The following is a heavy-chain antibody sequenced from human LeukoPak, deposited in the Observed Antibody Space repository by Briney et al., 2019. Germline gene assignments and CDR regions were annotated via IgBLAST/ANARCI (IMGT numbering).Heavy chain of an antibody. J-gene: IGHJ4*02. Sequence: SETLSLTCTVSGGSISSSSYYWGWIRQPPGKGLEWIGSIYYSGSTYYNPSLKSRVTISVDTSKNQFSLKLSSVTAADTAVYYCARDLASYYDSSGYIDYWGQGTLVTVSS. V-gene: IGHV4-39*07. CDR2: IYYSGST. CDR1: GGSISSSSYY. CDR3: ARDLASYYDSSGYIDY. D-gene: IGHD3-22*01.